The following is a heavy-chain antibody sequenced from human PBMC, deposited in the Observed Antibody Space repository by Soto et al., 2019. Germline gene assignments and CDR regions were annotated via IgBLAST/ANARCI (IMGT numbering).Heavy chain of an antibody. Sequence: ASVKVSCKASGYTFTNYGINWVRQAPGQGLEWMGWISAYNGNTNYAQKLQGRVTITTDTSTSTAYMELRSLRSDDTAVYYFARAVLVWILSVEGYWSQGTVVTVS. CDR2: ISAYNGNT. J-gene: IGHJ4*02. CDR1: GYTFTNYG. CDR3: ARAVLVWILSVEGY. V-gene: IGHV1-18*01. D-gene: IGHD5-18*01.